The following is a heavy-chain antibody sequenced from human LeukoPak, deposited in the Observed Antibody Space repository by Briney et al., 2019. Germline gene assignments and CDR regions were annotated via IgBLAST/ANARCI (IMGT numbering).Heavy chain of an antibody. V-gene: IGHV3-30-3*01. CDR2: ISYDGSNK. Sequence: GGSLRLSCAASGFTFSSYAMHWVRQAPSKGLEWVAVISYDGSNKYYADSVKGRFTISRDNSKNTLYLQMNSLRAEDTALYYCAKGNSYDSSGLPFDYWGQGTLVTVSS. J-gene: IGHJ4*02. CDR1: GFTFSSYA. CDR3: AKGNSYDSSGLPFDY. D-gene: IGHD3-22*01.